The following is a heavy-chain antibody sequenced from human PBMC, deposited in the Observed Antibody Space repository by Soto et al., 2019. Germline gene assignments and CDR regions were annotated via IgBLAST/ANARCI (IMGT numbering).Heavy chain of an antibody. CDR2: IRSKAKSYAT. CDR3: TRLAGGESSRMDV. J-gene: IGHJ6*02. CDR1: GFTFSGSA. D-gene: IGHD6-13*01. Sequence: GGSLRLSCAASGFTFSGSAMHWVRQASGKGLEWVGRIRSKAKSYATEYNASVKGRFTVSRDDSKNTAYLQMNSLKIEDTAVYYCTRLAGGESSRMDVWGQGTTVTVSS. V-gene: IGHV3-73*01.